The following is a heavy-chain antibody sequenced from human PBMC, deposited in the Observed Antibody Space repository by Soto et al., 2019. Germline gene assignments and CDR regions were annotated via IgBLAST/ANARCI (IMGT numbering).Heavy chain of an antibody. CDR3: ARDGSLLGIENAFDI. V-gene: IGHV4-59*01. CDR2: IYYSGST. D-gene: IGHD7-27*01. J-gene: IGHJ3*02. CDR1: GGSISSYY. Sequence: SETLSLTCTVSGGSISSYYWSWIRQPPGKGLEWIGYIYYSGSTNYNPSLKSRVTISVDTSKNQFSLKLSSVTAADTAVYYCARDGSLLGIENAFDIWGQGTMVTVSS.